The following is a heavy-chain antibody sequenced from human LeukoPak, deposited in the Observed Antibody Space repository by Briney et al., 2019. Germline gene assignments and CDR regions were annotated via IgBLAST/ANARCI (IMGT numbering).Heavy chain of an antibody. CDR1: GYSFIYYA. J-gene: IGHJ4*02. V-gene: IGHV1-3*01. CDR3: ARDNALVGTLDY. CDR2: INADNGHT. D-gene: IGHD1-26*01. Sequence: GASVKVSCKASGYSFIYYAIHWVRQAPGQRPEWMGWINADNGHTKYSQDFQGRLTISRDTSASTAYMELSSLRSDDTAIYYCARDNALVGTLDYWGQGTLVTVSS.